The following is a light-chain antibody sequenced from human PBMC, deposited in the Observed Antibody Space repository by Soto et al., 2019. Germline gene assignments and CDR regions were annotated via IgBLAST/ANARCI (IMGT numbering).Light chain of an antibody. CDR1: SSDVGGYSY. Sequence: SVLTQPASVSGAPGQSIAISCPGTSSDVGGYSYVSWYQQQPGKAPKLVISDVSNRPSGVSDRFSGSKSGNTASLTISGLQTEDEADYYCASYTTSSTYVFGTGTKVTVL. V-gene: IGLV2-14*01. J-gene: IGLJ1*01. CDR3: ASYTTSSTYV. CDR2: DVS.